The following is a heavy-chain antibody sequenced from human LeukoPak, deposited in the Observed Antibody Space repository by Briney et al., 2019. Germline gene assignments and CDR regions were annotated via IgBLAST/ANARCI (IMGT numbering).Heavy chain of an antibody. Sequence: GASVKVSCKASGGTFSSYAISWVRQAPGQGLEWMGGIIPIFGTANYAQKFQGRVTITTDESTSTAYMELSSLRSEDTAVYYCARSLRWDYHDSSGYYPYYFDYWGQGTLVTVSS. J-gene: IGHJ4*02. CDR3: ARSLRWDYHDSSGYYPYYFDY. CDR1: GGTFSSYA. CDR2: IIPIFGTA. V-gene: IGHV1-69*05. D-gene: IGHD3-22*01.